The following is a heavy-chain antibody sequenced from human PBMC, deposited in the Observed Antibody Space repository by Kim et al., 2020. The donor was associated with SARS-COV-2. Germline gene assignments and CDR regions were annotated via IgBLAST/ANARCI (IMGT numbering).Heavy chain of an antibody. Sequence: GGSLRLSCAASGFTFSSYAMHWVRQAPGKGLEWVAVISYDGSNKYYADSVKGRFTISRDNSKNTLYLQMNSLRAEDTAVYYCASSPYDSSGYDAFDIWGQGTMVTVSS. J-gene: IGHJ3*02. CDR3: ASSPYDSSGYDAFDI. D-gene: IGHD3-22*01. V-gene: IGHV3-30*04. CDR2: ISYDGSNK. CDR1: GFTFSSYA.